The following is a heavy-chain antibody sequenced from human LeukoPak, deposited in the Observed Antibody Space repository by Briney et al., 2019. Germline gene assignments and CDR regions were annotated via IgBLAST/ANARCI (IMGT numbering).Heavy chain of an antibody. V-gene: IGHV3-23*01. CDR3: AKTLAYYFDY. J-gene: IGHJ4*02. CDR2: ISGSGGST. CDR1: GLTFSNHA. Sequence: PGGSLRLSCAASGLTFSNHAMGWLRQAPGKGLEWISEISGSGGSTYYADSVKGRFTISRDNSKNTLYLQMNSLRAEDTAVYYCAKTLAYYFDYWGQGTLVTVSS.